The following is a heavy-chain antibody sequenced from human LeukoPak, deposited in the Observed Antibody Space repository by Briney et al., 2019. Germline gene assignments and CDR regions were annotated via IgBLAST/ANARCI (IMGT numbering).Heavy chain of an antibody. D-gene: IGHD5-24*01. CDR3: AVRDVEMAIFDY. V-gene: IGHV4-59*01. J-gene: IGHJ4*02. Sequence: SETLSLTCTVSGGSISSYYWSWIRQPPGKGLDWIGYIYYSGSTNYNPSLKSRVTISVDTSKNQFSLKLSSVTAADTAVYYCAVRDVEMAIFDYWGQGTLVTVSS. CDR2: IYYSGST. CDR1: GGSISSYY.